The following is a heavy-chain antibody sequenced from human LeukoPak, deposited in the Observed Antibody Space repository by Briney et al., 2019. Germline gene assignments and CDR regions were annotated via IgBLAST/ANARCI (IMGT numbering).Heavy chain of an antibody. J-gene: IGHJ2*01. CDR3: ARDSNVCSSTSCYTYWYFDL. CDR2: INPNSGGT. CDR1: GYTFTGYY. D-gene: IGHD2-2*02. Sequence: GASVKVSCKASGYTFTGYYMHWVRQAPGQGLEWMGWINPNSGGTNYAQKFQGRVTMTRDTSTSAVYMELSSLRSEDTAVYYCARDSNVCSSTSCYTYWYFDLWGRGTLVTASS. V-gene: IGHV1-2*02.